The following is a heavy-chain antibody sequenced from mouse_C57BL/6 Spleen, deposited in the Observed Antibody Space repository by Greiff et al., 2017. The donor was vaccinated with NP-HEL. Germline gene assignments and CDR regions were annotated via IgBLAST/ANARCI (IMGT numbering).Heavy chain of an antibody. CDR1: GYTFTSYW. Sequence: QVQLKQPGAELVKPGASVKMSCKASGYTFTSYWITWVKQRPGQGLEWIGDIYPGSGSTNYNEKFKSKATLTVDTSSSTAYMQLSSLTSEDSAVYYCARCLIYYDYDGDYWGQGTTLTVSS. D-gene: IGHD2-4*01. CDR3: ARCLIYYDYDGDY. V-gene: IGHV1-55*01. J-gene: IGHJ2*01. CDR2: IYPGSGST.